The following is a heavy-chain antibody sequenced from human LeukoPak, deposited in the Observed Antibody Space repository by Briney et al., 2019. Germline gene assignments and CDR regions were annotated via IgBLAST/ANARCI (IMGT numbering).Heavy chain of an antibody. J-gene: IGHJ6*03. CDR1: GGSISSYY. V-gene: IGHV4-59*01. CDR2: IYYSGST. D-gene: IGHD2-2*01. CDR3: ASSRANLASGDSVVVPVAFYYYYMDV. Sequence: SETLSLTCTVSGGSISSYYWSWIRQPPGKGLEWIGYIYYSGSTNYNPSLKSRVTIPVDTSKNQFSLKLSSVTAADTAVYYCASSRANLASGDSVVVPVAFYYYYMDVWGKGTTVTVSS.